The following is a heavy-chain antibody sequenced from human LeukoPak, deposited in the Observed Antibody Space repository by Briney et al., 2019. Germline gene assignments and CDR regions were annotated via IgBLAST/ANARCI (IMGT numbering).Heavy chain of an antibody. CDR1: GYTSTDYY. CDR3: TREADNRVH. Sequence: ASVKVSCKASGYTSTDYYIHWVRQAPGQGLEWMGWINPNSGGTLYAQNFQGRVAMTRDTPITTSYMELRWLTSDDTAVYFCTREADNRVHWGQGTLVTVSS. D-gene: IGHD1-1*01. CDR2: INPNSGGT. J-gene: IGHJ4*02. V-gene: IGHV1-2*02.